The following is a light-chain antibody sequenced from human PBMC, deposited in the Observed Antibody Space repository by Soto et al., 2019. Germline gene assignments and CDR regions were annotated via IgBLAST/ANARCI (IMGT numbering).Light chain of an antibody. J-gene: IGLJ2*01. CDR2: SNN. Sequence: QSVLTQPPSASGTPGQRVTISCSGSNSNIGSNNVNWYQQLPGTAPTVLIYSNNQRPSGVPDRFLGSKSGTSASLTISGLQAEDDADYYCAAWYDSLNGAVFGGGTKVTVL. CDR3: AAWYDSLNGAV. CDR1: NSNIGSNN. V-gene: IGLV1-44*01.